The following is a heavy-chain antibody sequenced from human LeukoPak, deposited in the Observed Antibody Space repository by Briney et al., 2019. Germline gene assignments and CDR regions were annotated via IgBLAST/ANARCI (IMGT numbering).Heavy chain of an antibody. V-gene: IGHV3-66*01. CDR1: GFTVSSNY. D-gene: IGHD1-26*01. CDR3: ARDLSGSRDY. Sequence: EGSLRLSCAASGFTVSSNYMSWVRRAPGKGLEWVSVIYSGGSTYYADSVKGRFTISRDNSKNTLYLQMNSLRAEDTAVYYCARDLSGSRDYWGQGTLVTVSS. J-gene: IGHJ4*02. CDR2: IYSGGST.